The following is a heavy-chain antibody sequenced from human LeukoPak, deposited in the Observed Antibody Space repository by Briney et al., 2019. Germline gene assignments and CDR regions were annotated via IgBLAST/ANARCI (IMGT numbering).Heavy chain of an antibody. J-gene: IGHJ4*02. D-gene: IGHD3-10*01. CDR3: ARELFDFDY. V-gene: IGHV3-23*01. Sequence: GGSLRLSCAPSGFTFDNFAMTWVRQAPGKGLEWVSEITGSGGCTYYADSVKGRFTISRHNSKHTLYLQMNSLRAEDTAIYYCARELFDFDYWGQGTLVTVSS. CDR2: ITGSGGCT. CDR1: GFTFDNFA.